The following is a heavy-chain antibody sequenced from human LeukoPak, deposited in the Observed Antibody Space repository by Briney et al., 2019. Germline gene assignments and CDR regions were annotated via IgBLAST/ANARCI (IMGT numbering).Heavy chain of an antibody. V-gene: IGHV5-10-1*01. J-gene: IGHJ6*02. Sequence: GESLKISCKGSGYSFTSYWISWVRQMPGKGLEWMGRIDPSDSYTNYSPSFQGHVTISADKSISTAYLQWSSLKASDTAMYYCAKSGYCSGGSCGFSYYYGMDVWGQGTTVTVSS. CDR3: AKSGYCSGGSCGFSYYYGMDV. CDR2: IDPSDSYT. D-gene: IGHD2-15*01. CDR1: GYSFTSYW.